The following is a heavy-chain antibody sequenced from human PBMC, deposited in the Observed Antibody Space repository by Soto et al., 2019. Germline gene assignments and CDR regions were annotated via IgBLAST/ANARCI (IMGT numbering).Heavy chain of an antibody. D-gene: IGHD6-19*01. CDR2: IIPIFVTA. Sequence: QAQLEQSGGEVKKPGSSVKVSCKASRVAFSKFIVTWLRQAPGLGLEWVGGIIPIFVTANYAQKFQGRVTITADESTSTSYMEVNNLRSEDTAVYYCAKVRYSSPMGYYYGMDVWGQGTTVTVSS. V-gene: IGHV1-69*01. CDR1: RVAFSKFI. CDR3: AKVRYSSPMGYYYGMDV. J-gene: IGHJ6*02.